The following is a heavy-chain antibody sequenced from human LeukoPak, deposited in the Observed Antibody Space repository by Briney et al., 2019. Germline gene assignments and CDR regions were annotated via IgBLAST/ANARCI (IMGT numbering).Heavy chain of an antibody. CDR3: ARPYCTNGVCYSVAYDY. CDR2: INPSGGST. V-gene: IGHV1-46*01. CDR1: GYTFTSYY. J-gene: IGHJ4*02. Sequence: ASVKVSCKASGYTFTSYYMHWVRQAPGQGLEWMGIINPSGGSTSYAQKFQGGVTMTRDTSTSTVYMELSSLRSEDTAVHYCARPYCTNGVCYSVAYDYWGQGTLVTVSS. D-gene: IGHD2-8*01.